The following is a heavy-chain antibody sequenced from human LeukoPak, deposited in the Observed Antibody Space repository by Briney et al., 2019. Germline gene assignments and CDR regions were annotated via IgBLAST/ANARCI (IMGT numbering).Heavy chain of an antibody. CDR3: AKDLGTLDSSGWPIDY. CDR2: ISGSGGST. V-gene: IGHV3-23*01. J-gene: IGHJ4*02. CDR1: GFTFSSYA. D-gene: IGHD6-19*01. Sequence: GGSLRLSCAASGFTFSSYAMSWVRQAPGKGLEWVSAISGSGGSTYYADSVKGRFTISRDNSKNTLYLQMNSLRAEDTAVYYCAKDLGTLDSSGWPIDYWGQGTLVTVSS.